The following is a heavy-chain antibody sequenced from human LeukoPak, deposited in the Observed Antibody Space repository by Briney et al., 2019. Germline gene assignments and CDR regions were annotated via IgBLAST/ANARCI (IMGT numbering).Heavy chain of an antibody. CDR2: ISSSSSYI. V-gene: IGHV3-21*01. CDR3: ARVVAVAGKAFDI. Sequence: GGSLRLSCAASGFTFSSYSMNWVRQAPGKGLEWVSSISSSSSYIYYADSVKGRCTISRDNAKNSLYLQMNSLRAEDTAVYYCARVVAVAGKAFDIWGQGTMVTVSS. D-gene: IGHD6-19*01. CDR1: GFTFSSYS. J-gene: IGHJ3*02.